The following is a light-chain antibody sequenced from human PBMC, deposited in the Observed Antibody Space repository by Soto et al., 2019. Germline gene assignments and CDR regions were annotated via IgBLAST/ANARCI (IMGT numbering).Light chain of an antibody. CDR3: QKYDSAPLT. J-gene: IGKJ4*01. Sequence: DIQMTQSPSSLTASVGDRVTISCRASQGFSNSLAWYQQKPGKVPTLLIYGASILQSGVPSRFSGSGSGTEFTLTISSLQPEDFATYYCQKYDSAPLTFVGGTKVEIK. CDR1: QGFSNS. CDR2: GAS. V-gene: IGKV1-27*01.